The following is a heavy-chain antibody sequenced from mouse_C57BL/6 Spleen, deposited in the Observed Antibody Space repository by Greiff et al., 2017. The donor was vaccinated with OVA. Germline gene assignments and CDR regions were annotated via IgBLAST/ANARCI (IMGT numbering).Heavy chain of an antibody. CDR1: GFSLTSYG. Sequence: QVQLKQSGPGLVQPSQSLSITCTVSGFSLTSYGVHWVRQSPGKGLEWLGVIWSGGSTDYNAAFISRLSISKDNSKSQVFFKMNSLQADDTAIYYCARSENYSNYVDYAMDYWGQGTSVTVSS. CDR3: ARSENYSNYVDYAMDY. J-gene: IGHJ4*01. CDR2: IWSGGST. V-gene: IGHV2-2*01. D-gene: IGHD2-5*01.